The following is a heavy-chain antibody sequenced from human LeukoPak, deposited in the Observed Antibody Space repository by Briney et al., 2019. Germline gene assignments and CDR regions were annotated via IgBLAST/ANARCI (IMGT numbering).Heavy chain of an antibody. CDR1: GDTFRNYG. V-gene: IGHV1-2*04. CDR2: INPNSGGT. D-gene: IGHD2-15*01. J-gene: IGHJ6*02. Sequence: GASVKVSCTTSGDTFRNYGISWVRQAPGQGLEWMGWINPNSGGTNYAQKFQGWVTMTRDTSISTAYMELSRLRSDDTAVYYCARTDSAYGMDVWGQGTTVTVSS. CDR3: ARTDSAYGMDV.